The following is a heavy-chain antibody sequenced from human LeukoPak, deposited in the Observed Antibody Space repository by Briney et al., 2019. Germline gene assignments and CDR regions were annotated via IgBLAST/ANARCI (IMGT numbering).Heavy chain of an antibody. D-gene: IGHD6-19*01. CDR2: ISWDGGGT. Sequence: GGSLRLSCAASGFTFDDFAMHWVRHAPGKGLEWVSLISWDGGGTFYADSVKGRFTISRDNSKNSLYLQMNSLRAEDTALYYCAKGRYSSGWFDYWGQGTLVTVSS. J-gene: IGHJ4*02. CDR1: GFTFDDFA. CDR3: AKGRYSSGWFDY. V-gene: IGHV3-43D*03.